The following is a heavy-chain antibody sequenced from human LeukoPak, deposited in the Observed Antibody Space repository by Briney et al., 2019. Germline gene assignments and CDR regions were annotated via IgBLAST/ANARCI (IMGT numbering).Heavy chain of an antibody. CDR1: GDSITSDNYF. V-gene: IGHV4-30-4*01. CDR2: IYYSGKT. J-gene: IGHJ3*02. Sequence: SETLSLTCTVSGDSITSDNYFWSWVRQPPGTGLEWIGYIYYSGKTYYNPSLESRLIISVDTSKNQFSLRLNSVTAADTAVYFCAREVKQAASSDAFDIWGQGTLVTVSS. CDR3: AREVKQAASSDAFDI. D-gene: IGHD6-13*01.